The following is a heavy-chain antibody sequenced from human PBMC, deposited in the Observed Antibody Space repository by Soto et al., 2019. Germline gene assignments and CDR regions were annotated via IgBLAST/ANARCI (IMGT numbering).Heavy chain of an antibody. Sequence: GGSLRLSCTTSGFPFSTNDMNWVRPAPGKGLEWVSSIIGPGDSTDYADPVKGRFTVSRHNSKNTLYLQMNSQSAEDTPVYYCAKDSSNYGYFQCWGQGTMVTVSS. V-gene: IGHV3-23*01. CDR1: GFPFSTND. J-gene: IGHJ1*01. CDR2: IIGPGDST. CDR3: AKDSSNYGYFQC. D-gene: IGHD4-4*01.